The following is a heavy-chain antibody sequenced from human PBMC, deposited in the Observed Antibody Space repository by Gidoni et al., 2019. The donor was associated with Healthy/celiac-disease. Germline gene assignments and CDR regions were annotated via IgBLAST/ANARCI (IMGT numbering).Heavy chain of an antibody. D-gene: IGHD2-2*01. J-gene: IGHJ6*03. CDR2: IYYSGST. CDR3: ARGEDIVVVPYYYYYMDV. CDR1: GGSISSYY. V-gene: IGHV4-59*01. Sequence: QVQLQESGPGLVKPSETLSLTCTVSGGSISSYYWSWIRQPPGKGLEWIGYIYYSGSTNYNPSLKSRVTISVDTSKNQFSLKLSSVTAADTAVYYCARGEDIVVVPYYYYYMDVWGKGTTVTVSS.